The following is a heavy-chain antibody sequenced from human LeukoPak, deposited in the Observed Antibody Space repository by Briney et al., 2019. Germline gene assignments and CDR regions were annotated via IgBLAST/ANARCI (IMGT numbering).Heavy chain of an antibody. Sequence: SETLSLTCTVSGGSISNYHWGWLRQPPGKGLEWIGYIYYSGSTNDNPSLKSRVTISVDTSKNQFSLKLRSVTAADTAVYYCARARNYYDNSGYYYEGDAFDIWGQGTMVTVSS. J-gene: IGHJ3*02. CDR2: IYYSGST. D-gene: IGHD3-22*01. CDR1: GGSISNYH. V-gene: IGHV4-59*01. CDR3: ARARNYYDNSGYYYEGDAFDI.